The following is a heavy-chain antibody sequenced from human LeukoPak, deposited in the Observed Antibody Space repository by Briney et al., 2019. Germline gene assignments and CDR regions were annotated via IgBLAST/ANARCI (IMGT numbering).Heavy chain of an antibody. D-gene: IGHD4-17*01. J-gene: IGHJ3*02. V-gene: IGHV4-39*01. CDR2: IYYGGST. Sequence: SETLSLTCTVSGGSISSSISYWGWIRQPPGKGLECIGNIYYGGSTYYNPSLKSRVTISVDTSKNQFALKLSSVTAADTAVYYCARRGYGDYDVFDIWGQGTMVTVSS. CDR1: GGSISSSISY. CDR3: ARRGYGDYDVFDI.